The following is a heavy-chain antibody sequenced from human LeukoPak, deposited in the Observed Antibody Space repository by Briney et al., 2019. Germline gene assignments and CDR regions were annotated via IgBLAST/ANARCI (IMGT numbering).Heavy chain of an antibody. V-gene: IGHV4-59*01. CDR3: ARVSAAYQFDY. CDR1: GGSISSYY. CDR2: IYYSGST. Sequence: PSETLSLTCTVSGGSISSYYWSWIRQPPGKGLEWIGYIYYSGSTNYNPSLKSRVTISVDTSKNQFSLKLSSVTAADAAVYYCARVSAAYQFDYWGQGTLVTVSS. J-gene: IGHJ4*02.